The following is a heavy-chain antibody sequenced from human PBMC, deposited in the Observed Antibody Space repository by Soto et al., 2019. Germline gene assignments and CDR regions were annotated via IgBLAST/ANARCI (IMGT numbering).Heavy chain of an antibody. CDR3: ARLAPIAAADGMDX. J-gene: IGHJ6*02. D-gene: IGHD6-13*01. V-gene: IGHV4-38-2*01. CDR2: IYHSGST. CDR1: GYSISSVYY. Sequence: PSDTLSLTFAVSGYSISSVYYWGWIRQSPGKGLEWIGSIYHSGSTYYNPSLKSRVIISVDTSKNQFSLKLSSVTAADTAVYYCARLAPIAAADGMDXWGQGTTVTVS.